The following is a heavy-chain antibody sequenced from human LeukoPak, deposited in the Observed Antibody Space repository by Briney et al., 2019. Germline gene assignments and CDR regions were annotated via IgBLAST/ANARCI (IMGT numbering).Heavy chain of an antibody. Sequence: GGSLRLSCAASGFTFDDYGMSWVRQAPGKGLEWVSGINWNGGSTGYADSVKGRFTISRDNAKNSLYLQMNSLRAEDTALYHCARGALRSLEWLLDWFDPWGQGTLVTVSS. CDR1: GFTFDDYG. D-gene: IGHD3-3*01. CDR3: ARGALRSLEWLLDWFDP. V-gene: IGHV3-20*01. J-gene: IGHJ5*02. CDR2: INWNGGST.